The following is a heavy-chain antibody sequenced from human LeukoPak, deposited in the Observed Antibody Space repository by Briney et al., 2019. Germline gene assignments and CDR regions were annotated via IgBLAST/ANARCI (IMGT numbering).Heavy chain of an antibody. Sequence: GGSLRLSCAASGLTISRNWMSWVRQAPGKGLEWVANINQDGSARDYEDSVRGRFTISRDNPKNSLFLQMNSLRAEDTALYYCARHDCSSTSCSQSLDYWGRGTLVTVSS. CDR1: GLTISRNW. CDR2: INQDGSAR. V-gene: IGHV3-7*01. CDR3: ARHDCSSTSCSQSLDY. D-gene: IGHD2-2*01. J-gene: IGHJ4*02.